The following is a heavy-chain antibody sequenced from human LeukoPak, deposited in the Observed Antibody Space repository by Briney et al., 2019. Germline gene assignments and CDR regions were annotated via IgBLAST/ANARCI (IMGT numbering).Heavy chain of an antibody. V-gene: IGHV3-30*02. CDR3: AKGRVYFDY. J-gene: IGHJ4*02. CDR1: GFTFSRYR. Sequence: GGSLRLSCATSGFTFSRYRMNWVRQAPGKGLEWVAFIRYDGSNKYYADSVKGRFTISRDNSKNTLYLQMNSLRAEDTAVYYCAKGRVYFDYWGQGTLVTVSS. D-gene: IGHD6-13*01. CDR2: IRYDGSNK.